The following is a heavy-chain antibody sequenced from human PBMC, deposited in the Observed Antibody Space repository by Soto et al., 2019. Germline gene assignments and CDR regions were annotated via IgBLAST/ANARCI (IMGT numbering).Heavy chain of an antibody. V-gene: IGHV3-15*01. D-gene: IGHD3-3*01. CDR1: GFTFSNAW. CDR3: TTGYDITIFGVVPSTYFDY. Sequence: GSLRLSCAASGFTFSNAWMSWVRQAPGKGLEWVGRIKSKTDGGTTDYAAPVKGRFTISRDDSKNTLYLQMNSLKTEDTAVYYCTTGYDITIFGVVPSTYFDYWGQGTLVTVSS. CDR2: IKSKTDGGTT. J-gene: IGHJ4*02.